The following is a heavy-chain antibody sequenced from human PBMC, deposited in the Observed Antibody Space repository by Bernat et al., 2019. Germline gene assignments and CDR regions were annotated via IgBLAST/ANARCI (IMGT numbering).Heavy chain of an antibody. V-gene: IGHV4-59*02. Sequence: QLQLQESGPGLAKPSETLSLTCTVSGGSVSGDYWSWIRQSPRGGLEWSAFIHDTGATSYNPSLRSRLTMSVDTSTNQFSLRLTSVSSADTAVYFCARGGASSRYFDLWGRGTLVTVSS. CDR2: IHDTGAT. D-gene: IGHD3-16*01. J-gene: IGHJ2*01. CDR1: GGSVSGDY. CDR3: ARGGASSRYFDL.